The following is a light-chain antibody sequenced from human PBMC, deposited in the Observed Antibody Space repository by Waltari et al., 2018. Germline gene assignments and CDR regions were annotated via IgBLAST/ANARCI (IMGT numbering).Light chain of an antibody. CDR1: QSVSSN. V-gene: IGKV3-15*01. J-gene: IGKJ4*01. Sequence: TVMTQSPVALSVSPGERVTLACRASQSVSSNLAWYQQKPGQAPRLLIYGVSTRATGIPARFSGSGSGTEFSLTISSLQSEDFAVYYCQQYNDWPPVTFGGGTKVEIK. CDR3: QQYNDWPPVT. CDR2: GVS.